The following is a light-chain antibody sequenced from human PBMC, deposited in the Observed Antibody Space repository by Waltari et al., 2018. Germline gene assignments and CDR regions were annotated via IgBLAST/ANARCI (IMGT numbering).Light chain of an antibody. CDR2: AGS. CDR1: SSDVGNYKR. CDR3: SSYAGSSKGV. V-gene: IGLV2-23*01. J-gene: IGLJ2*01. Sequence: QSALTQPASVSGSPGQSITISCTETSSDVGNYKRVSWYQQHPGKAPKLRIYAGSKRPSGVSDRFSGSKSGDMASLTISGLQPEDEAEYFCSSYAGSSKGVFGGGTKVTVL.